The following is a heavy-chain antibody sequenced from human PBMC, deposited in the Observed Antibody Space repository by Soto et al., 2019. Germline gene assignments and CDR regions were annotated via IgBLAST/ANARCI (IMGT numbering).Heavy chain of an antibody. CDR3: ARVRGTAGKRYFDY. J-gene: IGHJ4*02. CDR1: GGSMIAYY. D-gene: IGHD6-13*01. Sequence: PSETLSLTCTVSGGSMIAYYWNWMRQPPGKGLQWIGYTYCSGSTTYNPSLKSRVTISVDSSKNQFSLKLDSVTPADTAVYYCARVRGTAGKRYFDYWRPGTLVTVSS. CDR2: TYCSGST. V-gene: IGHV4-59*01.